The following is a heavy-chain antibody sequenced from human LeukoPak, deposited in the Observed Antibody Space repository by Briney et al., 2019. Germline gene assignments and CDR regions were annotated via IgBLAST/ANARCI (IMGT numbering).Heavy chain of an antibody. D-gene: IGHD3-16*01. Sequence: SETLSLTCAVYGASFSDSHWSWIRQSPEKGLEWIGEINNSGSTSYNPSLNSRVIMSVDRSKNQFSLRLTSVTAADTAVYYCARGRYGPRLGNWGQGTLVTVSS. CDR2: INNSGST. CDR3: ARGRYGPRLGN. V-gene: IGHV4-34*01. J-gene: IGHJ4*02. CDR1: GASFSDSH.